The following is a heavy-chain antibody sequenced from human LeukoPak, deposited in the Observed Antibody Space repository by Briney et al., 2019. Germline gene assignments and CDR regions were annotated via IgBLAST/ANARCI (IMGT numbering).Heavy chain of an antibody. D-gene: IGHD2-2*02. V-gene: IGHV4-30-2*01. CDR1: GGSISSGGYY. CDR3: ARPSGCSSTSCYRSNAFDI. Sequence: SQTLSLTCTVSGGSISSGGYYWSWIRQPPGKGLEWIGYIYHSGSTYYNPSLKSRVTISVDRSKNQFSLKLSSVTAADTAVYYCARPSGCSSTSCYRSNAFDIWGQGTMVTVSS. CDR2: IYHSGST. J-gene: IGHJ3*02.